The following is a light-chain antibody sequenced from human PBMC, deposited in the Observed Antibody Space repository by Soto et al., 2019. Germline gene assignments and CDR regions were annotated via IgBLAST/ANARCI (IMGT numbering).Light chain of an antibody. CDR3: QQSYTAVFT. V-gene: IGKV1-39*01. J-gene: IGKJ3*01. Sequence: DIQMTQSPSSLSASVGDRVTITCRASQNIRNYLNWYQQKPGKVPNLLIYGASSLQSGVPTRFSGSGSETDFTLTINKLQPEDFATYYCQQSYTAVFTFGPGTKVDIK. CDR2: GAS. CDR1: QNIRNY.